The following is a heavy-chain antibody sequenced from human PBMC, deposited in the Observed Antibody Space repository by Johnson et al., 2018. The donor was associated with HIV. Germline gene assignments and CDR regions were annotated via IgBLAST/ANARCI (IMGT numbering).Heavy chain of an antibody. V-gene: IGHV3-30*02. D-gene: IGHD3-10*01. J-gene: IGHJ3*02. CDR2: IGFDGTKS. Sequence: QVQLVESGGGLIQPGGSLRVSCAASGFTVSSYGMHWVRQAPGKGLEWVAFIGFDGTKSYYADSVKGRFTISRDNSKNTLYLQMNSLRAEATAVYYCAKVRGGPPGAFDIWGQGTMVTVAS. CDR1: GFTVSSYG. CDR3: AKVRGGPPGAFDI.